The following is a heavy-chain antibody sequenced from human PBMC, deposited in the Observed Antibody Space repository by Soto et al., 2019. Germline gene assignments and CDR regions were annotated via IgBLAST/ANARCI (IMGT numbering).Heavy chain of an antibody. CDR1: GGSVSSGSYY. V-gene: IGHV4-61*01. Sequence: SETLSLTCTVSGGSVSSGSYYWSWIRQPPGKGLEWIGYIYYSGSTNYNPSLKSRVTISVDTSKNQFSLKLSSVTAADTAVYYCARATGYLDYWGPGTLVTVSS. D-gene: IGHD1-1*01. CDR2: IYYSGST. J-gene: IGHJ4*02. CDR3: ARATGYLDY.